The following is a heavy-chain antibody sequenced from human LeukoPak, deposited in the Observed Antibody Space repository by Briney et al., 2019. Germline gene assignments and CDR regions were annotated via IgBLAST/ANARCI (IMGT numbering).Heavy chain of an antibody. J-gene: IGHJ5*02. D-gene: IGHD2-15*01. CDR2: IYYSENT. Sequence: PWETLSLTCTVSGASISSNRYYWGWIRQPPGKGLEWIGSIYYSENTYYNPSLESRVTISIDTSKNQFSLNLTSVTAADTAVYYCARHSVSEDWFDPWGQGTLVSFSS. CDR1: GASISSNRYY. V-gene: IGHV4-39*01. CDR3: ARHSVSEDWFDP.